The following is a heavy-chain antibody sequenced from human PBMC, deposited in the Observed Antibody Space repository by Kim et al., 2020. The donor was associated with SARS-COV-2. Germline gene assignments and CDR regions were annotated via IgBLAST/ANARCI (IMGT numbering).Heavy chain of an antibody. Sequence: GESLKISCKGSGYIFTSYWISWVRQMPGKGLEWMGRIDPSDSYTNYSPSFQGHVTISADKSISTAYLQWSSLKASDTAMYHCAGSLGYCSSTSCYTGGYYYGMDVWGPGTTVTVSS. CDR3: AGSLGYCSSTSCYTGGYYYGMDV. CDR2: IDPSDSYT. CDR1: GYIFTSYW. D-gene: IGHD2-2*02. V-gene: IGHV5-10-1*01. J-gene: IGHJ6*02.